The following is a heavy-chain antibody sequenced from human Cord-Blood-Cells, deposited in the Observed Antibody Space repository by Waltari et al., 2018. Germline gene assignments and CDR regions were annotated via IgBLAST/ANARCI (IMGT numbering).Heavy chain of an antibody. D-gene: IGHD7-27*01. J-gene: IGHJ4*02. V-gene: IGHV4-39*01. CDR3: AETGDGDY. Sequence: QLQLQESGPGLVKPSETLSLTCTVSGGSISSSSYYWGWIRPPPGKGLAWIGSIYYSGGTYSNPTLKSRVTISVGTAKIHFSLKLSSVTAADTAVYYWAETGDGDYWGQGTLVTVSS. CDR2: IYYSGGT. CDR1: GGSISSSSYY.